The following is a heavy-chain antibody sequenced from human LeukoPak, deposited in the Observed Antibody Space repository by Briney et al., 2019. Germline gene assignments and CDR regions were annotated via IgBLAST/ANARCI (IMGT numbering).Heavy chain of an antibody. CDR2: ISGSGDNT. V-gene: IGHV3-23*01. Sequence: PGGSLRLSCAASGFPFSGFPMSWVGRTPGKGLEWVSGISGSGDNTLYADSVKGRFTISRDNSKNTLYLEMNSLRAEDTAIYYCAKMKGHPLPKYYMDVWGQGTTVTVSS. CDR1: GFPFSGFP. D-gene: IGHD1-26*01. CDR3: AKMKGHPLPKYYMDV. J-gene: IGHJ6*01.